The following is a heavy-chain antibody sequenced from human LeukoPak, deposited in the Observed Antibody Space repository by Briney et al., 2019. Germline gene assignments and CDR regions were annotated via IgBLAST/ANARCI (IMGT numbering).Heavy chain of an antibody. CDR2: MYSSGTT. Sequence: SETLSLTCTVSGGSISTYYWNWIRQPPGKGLEWIGRMYSSGTTIYNPALKGRVAISVDTSRNQFSLNVTSVTIADRAVYYCAREVGFCSGGRCYGGHNWVDPWGQGTLVTVSS. D-gene: IGHD2-15*01. CDR3: AREVGFCSGGRCYGGHNWVDP. CDR1: GGSISTYY. V-gene: IGHV4-4*07. J-gene: IGHJ5*02.